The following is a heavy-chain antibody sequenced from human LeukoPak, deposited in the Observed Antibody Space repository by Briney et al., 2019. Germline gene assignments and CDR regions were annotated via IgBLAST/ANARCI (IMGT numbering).Heavy chain of an antibody. V-gene: IGHV4-31*03. CDR2: IYYSGST. J-gene: IGHJ5*02. D-gene: IGHD6-6*01. Sequence: SQTLSLTCTVSVGSISSGGYYWSWIRQHPGKGLEWIGYIYYSGSTYYNPSLKSRVTISVDTSKNQFSLKLSSVTAADMAVYYCASSIAARRWFDPWGQGTLVTVSS. CDR1: VGSISSGGYY. CDR3: ASSIAARRWFDP.